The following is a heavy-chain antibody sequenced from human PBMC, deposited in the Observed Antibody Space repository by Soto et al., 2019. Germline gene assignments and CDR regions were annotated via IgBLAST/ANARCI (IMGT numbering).Heavy chain of an antibody. J-gene: IGHJ3*02. CDR3: ARTSLEQDYYDSSENIGDDAFDI. CDR1: GFTFSSYG. D-gene: IGHD3-22*01. Sequence: GGSLRLSCAASGFTFSSYGMHWVRQAPGKGLEWVAVIWYDGSNKYYADSVKGRFTISRDNSKNTLYLQMNSLRAEDTAVYYCARTSLEQDYYDSSENIGDDAFDIWGQGTMVTVSS. V-gene: IGHV3-33*01. CDR2: IWYDGSNK.